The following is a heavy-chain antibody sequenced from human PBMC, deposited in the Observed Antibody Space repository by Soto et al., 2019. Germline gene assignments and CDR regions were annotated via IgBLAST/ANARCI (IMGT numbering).Heavy chain of an antibody. CDR2: IIPILGMA. CDR3: ARDDILTGPFDY. D-gene: IGHD3-9*01. V-gene: IGHV1-69*08. Sequence: QVQLVQSGAEVKKPGSSVKVSCKASGGTFSSYTISWVRQAPGQGLEWMGRIIPILGMANYAQKFQGRVTITADKSTSTAYMELSSLRSEDTAVYYCARDDILTGPFDYWGQGTLVTVSS. J-gene: IGHJ4*02. CDR1: GGTFSSYT.